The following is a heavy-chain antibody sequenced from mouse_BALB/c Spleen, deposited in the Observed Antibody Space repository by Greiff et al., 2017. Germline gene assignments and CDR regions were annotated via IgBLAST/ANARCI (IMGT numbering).Heavy chain of an antibody. CDR3: TRGRWGAWFAY. D-gene: IGHD1-1*02. CDR1: GYTFTDYE. V-gene: IGHV1-15*01. CDR2: IDPETGGT. Sequence: VQLQQSGAELVRPGASVTLSCKASGYTFTDYEMHWVKQTPVHGLEWIGAIDPETGGTAYNQKFKGKATLTADKSSSTAYMELRSLTSEDSAVYYCTRGRWGAWFAYWGQGTLVTVSA. J-gene: IGHJ3*01.